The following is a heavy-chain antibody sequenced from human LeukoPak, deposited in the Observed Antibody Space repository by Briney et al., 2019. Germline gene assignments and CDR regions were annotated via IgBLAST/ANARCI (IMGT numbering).Heavy chain of an antibody. CDR1: GVSISNYF. Sequence: PSGTLSLTCQVFGVSISNYFWSWLRQPAGKGLEGIGRFYARGTTYYNPSLRSRVTFSMDTSKNHFSLKLTSVTAADTAVYYCARTHCGGGSCDTFDPWGQGTLVTVSS. J-gene: IGHJ5*02. V-gene: IGHV4-59*10. CDR3: ARTHCGGGSCDTFDP. CDR2: FYARGTT. D-gene: IGHD2-21*01.